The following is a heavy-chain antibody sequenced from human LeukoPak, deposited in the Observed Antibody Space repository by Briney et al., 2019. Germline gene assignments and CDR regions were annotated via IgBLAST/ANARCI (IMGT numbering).Heavy chain of an antibody. D-gene: IGHD2-8*01. CDR3: APLSNGVSYSDY. CDR1: GFTFSSYA. CDR2: ISGSGGST. V-gene: IGHV3-23*01. J-gene: IGHJ4*02. Sequence: PGGSLRLSCAASGFTFSSYAMSWVRQAPGKGLEWVSAISGSGGSTYYADSVKGRFTISRDNSKNTLYLQMNSLRAEDTAVYYCAPLSNGVSYSDYWGQGTLVTVSS.